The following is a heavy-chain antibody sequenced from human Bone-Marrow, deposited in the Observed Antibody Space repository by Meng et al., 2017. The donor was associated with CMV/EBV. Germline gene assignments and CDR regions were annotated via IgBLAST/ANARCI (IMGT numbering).Heavy chain of an antibody. CDR3: ARAYNVPGWFDP. Sequence: GGSLRLSCAASEFTSSDYYMSWIRQAPGKGPEWLSYISGSSTTTYYADSVKGRFTISRDNAKKSLYLQMNSLRAEDTAVYYCARAYNVPGWFDPWGQGTPVTVSS. V-gene: IGHV3-11*01. CDR2: ISGSSTTT. D-gene: IGHD1-14*01. CDR1: EFTSSDYY. J-gene: IGHJ5*02.